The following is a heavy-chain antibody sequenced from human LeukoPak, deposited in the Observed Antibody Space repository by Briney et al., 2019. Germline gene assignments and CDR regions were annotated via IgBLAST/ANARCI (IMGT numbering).Heavy chain of an antibody. J-gene: IGHJ4*02. Sequence: GGSLRLSCAASGFTFSSYEMNWVRQAPGKGLEWVSYISSSGSTIYYADSVKGRFTISRDNAKNSLYLQMNSLRAEDTAVYYCVRGQAASFDYWGQGTLVTVSS. CDR3: VRGQAASFDY. CDR2: ISSSGSTI. CDR1: GFTFSSYE. D-gene: IGHD2-15*01. V-gene: IGHV3-48*03.